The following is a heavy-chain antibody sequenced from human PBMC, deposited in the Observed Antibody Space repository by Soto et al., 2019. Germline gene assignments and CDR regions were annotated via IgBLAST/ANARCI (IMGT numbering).Heavy chain of an antibody. CDR1: GYTFTTYG. D-gene: IGHD1-1*01. Sequence: GASVKVSCKASGYTFTTYGISWVRQAPGQELEWMGWISPYNGTTKYAEKFQGEMTMTTDTATSTAYMDLRSLRSDDTAVYYCARDGERDTGLNFYYYLHGMDAWGQGTRVTVSS. V-gene: IGHV1-18*04. J-gene: IGHJ6*02. CDR3: ARDGERDTGLNFYYYLHGMDA. CDR2: ISPYNGTT.